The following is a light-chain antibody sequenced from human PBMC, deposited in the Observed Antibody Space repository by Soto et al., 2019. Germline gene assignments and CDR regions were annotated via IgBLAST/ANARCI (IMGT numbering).Light chain of an antibody. CDR2: QAS. Sequence: DIQMTQSPSTLSASVGDRVSITCRASQSISRQLAWYQQKPGKAPNLLIYQASNLETGVPSRFTGSGSGTDSPLTIGSRQPNVLATYNSLQYQSYWPSAQGTRV. J-gene: IGKJ1*01. V-gene: IGKV1-5*03. CDR1: QSISRQ. CDR3: LQYQSYWP.